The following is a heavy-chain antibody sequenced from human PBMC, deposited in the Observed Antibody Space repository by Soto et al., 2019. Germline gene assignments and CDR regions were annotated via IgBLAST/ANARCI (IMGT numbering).Heavy chain of an antibody. CDR2: IYSGGST. Sequence: EVQLVESGGGLIQPGGSLRLSCAASGFTVSDNYMSWVRQAPGKGLEWVSGIYSGGSTYYTDSVKGRFTISRDNSKTTLYLQLNSLRGEDTAVFYCVRASGSRFFDYWGQGTLVTVSS. CDR3: VRASGSRFFDY. CDR1: GFTVSDNY. J-gene: IGHJ4*02. D-gene: IGHD1-26*01. V-gene: IGHV3-53*01.